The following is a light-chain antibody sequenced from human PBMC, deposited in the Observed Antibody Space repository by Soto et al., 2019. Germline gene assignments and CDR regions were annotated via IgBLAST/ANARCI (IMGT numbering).Light chain of an antibody. CDR1: QSLSNS. CDR3: QQSYTTPTWT. CDR2: AAS. V-gene: IGKV1-39*01. J-gene: IGKJ1*01. Sequence: DIQMTQSPSSLSASIGDRVTITCRARQSLSNSLNWYQQRPGKAPNLLIYAASNLQSGVPSRFSGSGSGTDFTLTISSLQPEDFATYFCQQSYTTPTWTFGQGTKVEIK.